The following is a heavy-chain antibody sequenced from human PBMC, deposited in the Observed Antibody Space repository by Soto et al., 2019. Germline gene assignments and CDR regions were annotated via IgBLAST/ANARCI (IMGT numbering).Heavy chain of an antibody. J-gene: IGHJ4*02. D-gene: IGHD2-15*01. V-gene: IGHV3-48*01. CDR3: ARSFCSGGSCEKTRFDY. CDR1: GFTFSSYS. CDR2: ISSSSSTI. Sequence: GGSLRLSCAASGFTFSSYSMNWVRQAPGKGLEWVSYISSSSSTIYYADSVKGRFTISRDNAKNSLYLQMNSLRAADTAVYYCARSFCSGGSCEKTRFDYWGQGTLVTVS.